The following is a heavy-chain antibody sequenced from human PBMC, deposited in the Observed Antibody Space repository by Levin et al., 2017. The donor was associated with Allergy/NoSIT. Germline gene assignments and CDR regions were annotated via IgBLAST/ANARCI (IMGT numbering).Heavy chain of an antibody. CDR3: ARRMAVPYYFDD. CDR2: IYPADSET. Sequence: GESLKISCKASGYTFTSYWIAWVRQMPGKGLEWMGIIYPADSETTYNPSFEGQVTISADKSTSTAYLQWTSLKASDTAIYYCARRMAVPYYFDDWGQGTLVTVSS. V-gene: IGHV5-51*01. CDR1: GYTFTSYW. D-gene: IGHD2-21*01. J-gene: IGHJ4*02.